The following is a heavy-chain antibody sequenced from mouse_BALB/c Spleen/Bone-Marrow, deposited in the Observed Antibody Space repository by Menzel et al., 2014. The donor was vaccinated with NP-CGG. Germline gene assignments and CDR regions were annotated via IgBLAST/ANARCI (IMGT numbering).Heavy chain of an antibody. Sequence: VQLQQSGPELVKPGASVKISCKASGYSFTGYYMHWVKQSHVKSLEWIGRINPYNGASSYNQNFKDKASLTVDKSSSTAYMELHSLTSEDSAVYYCARSPYYAMDYWGQGTSVTVSS. J-gene: IGHJ4*01. CDR3: ARSPYYAMDY. CDR1: GYSFTGYY. V-gene: IGHV1-31*01. CDR2: INPYNGAS.